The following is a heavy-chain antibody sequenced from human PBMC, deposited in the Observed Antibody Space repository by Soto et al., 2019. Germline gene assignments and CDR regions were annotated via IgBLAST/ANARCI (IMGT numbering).Heavy chain of an antibody. Sequence: SETLSLSCAVSGYSISSGYYWGGIRQPPGKGLEWIGSIYHSGSSYYNPSIKSRVIISVNTTNKEYSLKLSLVPDADTAFYYMARECRGVYCHDRWAFDIWGQGXMVTV. CDR2: IYHSGSS. CDR3: ARECRGVYCHDRWAFDI. V-gene: IGHV4-38-2*02. J-gene: IGHJ3*02. CDR1: GYSISSGYY. D-gene: IGHD2-15*01.